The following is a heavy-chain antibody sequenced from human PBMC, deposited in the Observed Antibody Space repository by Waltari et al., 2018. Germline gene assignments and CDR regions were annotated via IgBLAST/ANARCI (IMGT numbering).Heavy chain of an antibody. CDR2: SNEVGSNT. CDR1: GFSLSNYW. CDR3: ASGKFL. J-gene: IGHJ4*02. Sequence: EVKLVESGGGLIQPGGSLTLSCAASGFSLSNYWMHWVRQAPGKGVGWVLLSNEVGSNTNSADSVKGRFTISRDNTNNMLYLQMNSLGAEDTAVYYCASGKFLWGQGTLVTVSS. V-gene: IGHV3-74*01.